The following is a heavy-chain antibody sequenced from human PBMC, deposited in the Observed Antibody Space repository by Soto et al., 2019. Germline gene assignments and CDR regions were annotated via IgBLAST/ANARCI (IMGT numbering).Heavy chain of an antibody. Sequence: QLVESGGGLVRPGASLRLSCSASGFSISSAWMNWVRQAPGKGLEWVGRIKTKIEGETTHYAAPVNGRFTVSRDDSKNMLYLQMNSLKADDTALYYCTTGSVEGVWGQGTTVTVSS. J-gene: IGHJ6*02. V-gene: IGHV3-15*07. D-gene: IGHD2-15*01. CDR1: GFSISSAW. CDR2: IKTKIEGETT. CDR3: TTGSVEGV.